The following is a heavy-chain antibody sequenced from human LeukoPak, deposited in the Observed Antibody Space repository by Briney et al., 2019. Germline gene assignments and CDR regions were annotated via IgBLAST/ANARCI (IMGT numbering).Heavy chain of an antibody. V-gene: IGHV3-48*04. J-gene: IGHJ6*04. D-gene: IGHD3-10*02. CDR1: GFPFSSYG. CDR2: ISSSGSTI. Sequence: GGSLRLSCAASGFPFSSYGMHWVRQAPGKGLEWVSYISSSGSTIYYADSVKGRFTISRDNAKNSLYLQMNSLRAEDTAVYYCAELGITMIGGVWGKGTTVTVSS. CDR3: AELGITMIGGV.